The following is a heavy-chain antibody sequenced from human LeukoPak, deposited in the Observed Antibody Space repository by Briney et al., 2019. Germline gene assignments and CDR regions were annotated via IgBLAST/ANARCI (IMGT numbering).Heavy chain of an antibody. V-gene: IGHV3-53*01. CDR2: IYSGGST. CDR1: GFTVSSNY. Sequence: PGGSLRLSCAASGFTVSSNYMSWVRQAPGKGLEWVSVIYSGGSTYYADSVKGRFTISRDNSKNTLYLQMNSLRAEDTAVCYCARARIAAAIDYWGQGTLVTVSS. CDR3: ARARIAAAIDY. D-gene: IGHD6-13*01. J-gene: IGHJ4*02.